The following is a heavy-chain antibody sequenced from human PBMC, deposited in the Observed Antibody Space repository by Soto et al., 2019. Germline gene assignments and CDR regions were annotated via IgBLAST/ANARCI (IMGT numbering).Heavy chain of an antibody. D-gene: IGHD3-3*01. J-gene: IGHJ4*02. CDR3: ARDSYDFPLDY. CDR1: GFTFSSYA. V-gene: IGHV3-30-3*01. CDR2: ISYDGSNK. Sequence: GGSLRLSCAASGFTFSSYAMHWVRQAPGKGLEWVAVISYDGSNKYYADSVKGRFTISRDNSKNTLYLQMNSLRAEDTAVYYCARDSYDFPLDYWGQGTLVTVSS.